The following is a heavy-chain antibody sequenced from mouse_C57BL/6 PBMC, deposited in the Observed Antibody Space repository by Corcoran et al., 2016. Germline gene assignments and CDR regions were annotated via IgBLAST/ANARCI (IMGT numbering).Heavy chain of an antibody. J-gene: IGHJ2*01. CDR1: GYTFTDYY. CDR3: ERWDSNYYVDY. D-gene: IGHD2-5*01. CDR2: INPYNGGT. V-gene: IGHV1-26*01. Sequence: EVQLQQSGPELVKPGASVKISCKASGYTFTDYYMNWVKQSHGKSLEWIVDINPYNGGTSYNQKFKGKATLTVDKSSSTAYMELNSLTSEDSAVYYCERWDSNYYVDYWGQGTTLTVYS.